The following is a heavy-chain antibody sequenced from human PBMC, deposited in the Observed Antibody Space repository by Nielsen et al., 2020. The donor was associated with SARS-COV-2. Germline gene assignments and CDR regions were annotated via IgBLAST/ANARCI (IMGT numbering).Heavy chain of an antibody. CDR2: ISASGHST. V-gene: IGHV3-23*01. J-gene: IGHJ6*02. Sequence: GESLKISCAPSGFPFRTYGMIWVRQAPGLGLEWVSAISASGHSTYYADSVRGRFTISRDGSDDTVHLQMDSLRVGDTAIYYCANESQYSGYDLYYYSYYGMDVWGQGTTVTVSS. CDR3: ANESQYSGYDLYYYSYYGMDV. D-gene: IGHD5-12*01. CDR1: GFPFRTYG.